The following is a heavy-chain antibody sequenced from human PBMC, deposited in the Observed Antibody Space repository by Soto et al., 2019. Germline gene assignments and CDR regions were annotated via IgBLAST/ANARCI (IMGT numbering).Heavy chain of an antibody. CDR2: IWYDGSNK. D-gene: IGHD3-3*01. Sequence: GRSLRLSCAASGFTFSSYGMHWVRQAPGKGLEWVAVIWYDGSNKYYADSVKGRFTISRDNSKNTLYLQMNSLRAEDTAVYYCASHIGVALYYGMDVWGQGTTVTVSS. CDR1: GFTFSSYG. CDR3: ASHIGVALYYGMDV. V-gene: IGHV3-33*01. J-gene: IGHJ6*02.